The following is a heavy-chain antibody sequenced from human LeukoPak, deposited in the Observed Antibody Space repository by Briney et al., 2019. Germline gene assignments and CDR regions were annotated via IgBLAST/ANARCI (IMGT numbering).Heavy chain of an antibody. CDR1: GFTFSSYA. CDR3: AKTINYYDSSGYPPGDFQH. Sequence: GGSLRLSCAASGFTFSSYAMSWVRQAPGKGLEWVSAISGSGGSTYYADSVKGRFTISRDNSKNTLYLQMNSLRAEDTAVYYCAKTINYYDSSGYPPGDFQHWGQGTLATVSS. J-gene: IGHJ1*01. D-gene: IGHD3-22*01. V-gene: IGHV3-23*01. CDR2: ISGSGGST.